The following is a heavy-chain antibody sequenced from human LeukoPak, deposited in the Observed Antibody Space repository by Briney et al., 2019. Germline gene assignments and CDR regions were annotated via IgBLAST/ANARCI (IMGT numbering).Heavy chain of an antibody. D-gene: IGHD3-10*01. CDR2: ISSSSSYI. CDR3: ARPMVRGVINRNAFDI. CDR1: GFTFSSYS. J-gene: IGHJ3*02. Sequence: GGSLRLSCAASGFTFSSYSMNWVRQAPGKGLEWVSSISSSSSYIYHADSVKGRFTISRDNAKNSLYLQMNSLRAEDTAVYYCARPMVRGVINRNAFDIWGQGTMITVSS. V-gene: IGHV3-21*01.